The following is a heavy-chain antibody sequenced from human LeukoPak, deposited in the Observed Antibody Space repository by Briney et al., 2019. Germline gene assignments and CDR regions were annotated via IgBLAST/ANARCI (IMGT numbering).Heavy chain of an antibody. J-gene: IGHJ6*03. CDR1: GYTFTSYY. D-gene: IGHD5-18*01. Sequence: GASVKVSCKASGYTFTSYYMHWVRQAPGQGLEWMGIINPSGGSTSYAQKFQGRVTMTRDTSISTASMEPSRLRSDDSAVYYCARDLRIQLWGYYYYYMDVWGKGTTVTVSS. V-gene: IGHV1-46*01. CDR2: INPSGGST. CDR3: ARDLRIQLWGYYYYYMDV.